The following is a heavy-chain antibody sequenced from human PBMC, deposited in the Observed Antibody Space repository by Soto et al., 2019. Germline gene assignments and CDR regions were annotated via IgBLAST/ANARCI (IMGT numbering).Heavy chain of an antibody. Sequence: ASVKVSCKASGYTFSSYGISWVRQAPGQGLEWMGWISAYNGNTNYAQKLQGRVTMTTDKSTSTAYMELRSLRSEDTAVYYCARNANSCWYLIRAGTSNHFDYWGQGTLVTVSS. D-gene: IGHD6-19*01. CDR1: GYTFSSYG. CDR3: ARNANSCWYLIRAGTSNHFDY. V-gene: IGHV1-18*01. CDR2: ISAYNGNT. J-gene: IGHJ4*01.